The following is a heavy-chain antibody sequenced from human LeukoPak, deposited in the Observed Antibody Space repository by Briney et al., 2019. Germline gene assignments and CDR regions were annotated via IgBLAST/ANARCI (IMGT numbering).Heavy chain of an antibody. Sequence: ASVKVSCKASGGTFSSYAISWVRQAPGQGLEWMGRIIPIPGIANYAQKFQGRVTITADKSTSTAYMELSSLRSEDTAVYYCAREGSEAFDIWGQGTMVTVSS. CDR2: IIPIPGIA. CDR3: AREGSEAFDI. J-gene: IGHJ3*02. D-gene: IGHD6-6*01. V-gene: IGHV1-69*04. CDR1: GGTFSSYA.